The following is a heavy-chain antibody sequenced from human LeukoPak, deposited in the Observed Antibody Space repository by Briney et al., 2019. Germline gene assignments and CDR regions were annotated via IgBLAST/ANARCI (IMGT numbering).Heavy chain of an antibody. CDR3: ARHSRDGEWLVDYYYYYMDV. Sequence: PSETLSLTCAVYGGSFSGYYWSWIRQPPGKGLEWIGEINHSGSTNYNPSLKSRVTISVDTSKNQFSLKLSSVTAADTAVYYCARHSRDGEWLVDYYYYYMDVWGKGTTVTVSS. V-gene: IGHV4-34*01. CDR1: GGSFSGYY. CDR2: INHSGST. J-gene: IGHJ6*03. D-gene: IGHD3-3*01.